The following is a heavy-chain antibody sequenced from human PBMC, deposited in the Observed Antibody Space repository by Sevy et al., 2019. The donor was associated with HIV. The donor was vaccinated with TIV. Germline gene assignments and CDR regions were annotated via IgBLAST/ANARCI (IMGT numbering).Heavy chain of an antibody. CDR3: AQTYYDILTGREEDY. V-gene: IGHV1-69*06. J-gene: IGHJ4*02. CDR1: GGTFSSYA. CDR2: IIPIFGTT. D-gene: IGHD3-9*01. Sequence: ASVKVSCKASGGTFSSYAISWVRQAPGQGLEWMGGIIPIFGTTNYAQKFQGRVTITADKSTSTAYMELSSLRSEDTAVYYCAQTYYDILTGREEDYWGQGTLVTVSS.